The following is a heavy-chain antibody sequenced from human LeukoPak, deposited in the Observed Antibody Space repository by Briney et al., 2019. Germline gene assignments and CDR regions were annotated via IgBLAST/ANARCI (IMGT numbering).Heavy chain of an antibody. CDR1: GYSISSDYY. Sequence: SEALSLTCDVSGYSISSDYYWGWIRQPPGKGLEWIGSIYHSGSTYYNTSLKSRITISANTSKNQFFLKLSSVTAVDTAVYYCARSPAYWGQGTLVTVSS. J-gene: IGHJ4*02. CDR3: ARSPAY. V-gene: IGHV4-38-2*01. CDR2: IYHSGST.